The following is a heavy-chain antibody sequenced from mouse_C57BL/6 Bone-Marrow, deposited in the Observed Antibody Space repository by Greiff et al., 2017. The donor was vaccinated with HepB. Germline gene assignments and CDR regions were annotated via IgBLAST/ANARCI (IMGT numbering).Heavy chain of an antibody. Sequence: DVHLVESGEGLVKPGGSLKLSCAASGFTFSSYAMSWVRQTPEKRLEWVAYISSGGDYIYYADTVKGRFTISRDNARNTLYLQMSSLKSEDTAMYYCTRVYDGYYLYYFDYWGQGTTLTVSS. CDR2: ISSGGDYI. CDR1: GFTFSSYA. CDR3: TRVYDGYYLYYFDY. V-gene: IGHV5-9-1*02. D-gene: IGHD2-3*01. J-gene: IGHJ2*01.